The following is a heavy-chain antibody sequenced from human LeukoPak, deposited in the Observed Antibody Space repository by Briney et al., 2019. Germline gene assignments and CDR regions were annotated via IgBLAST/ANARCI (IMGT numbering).Heavy chain of an antibody. J-gene: IGHJ3*02. V-gene: IGHV3-11*03. Sequence: GGSLRLSCAASGFTFSDYYMSWIRQAPGKGLEWVSYISSSSSYTNYADSVKGRFTISRDNAKNSLYLQMNSLRAEHTAVYYCARSFGLIPGAFDIWGQGTMVTVSS. D-gene: IGHD2-2*02. CDR3: ARSFGLIPGAFDI. CDR1: GFTFSDYY. CDR2: ISSSSSYT.